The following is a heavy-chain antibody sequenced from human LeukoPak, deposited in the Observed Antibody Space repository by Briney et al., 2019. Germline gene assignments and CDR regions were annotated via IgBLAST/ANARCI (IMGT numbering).Heavy chain of an antibody. D-gene: IGHD3-22*01. V-gene: IGHV3-23*01. CDR3: ARGSGYFLDFDC. J-gene: IGHJ4*02. Sequence: GGSLRLSCAASGFTFRSYAMSWVCQAPGKGLEWVSATSGGGGRPYYADSVKDRFTVSRDDSKSTLYLQMNSLRAEDTAVYYCARGSGYFLDFDCWGQGTLVTVSS. CDR1: GFTFRSYA. CDR2: TSGGGGRP.